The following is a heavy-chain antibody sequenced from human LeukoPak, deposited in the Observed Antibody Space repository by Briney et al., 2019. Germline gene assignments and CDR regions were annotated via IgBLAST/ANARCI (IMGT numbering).Heavy chain of an antibody. CDR1: GFTFSSYA. CDR3: AKDLKEYYYDSSGHDY. Sequence: GASLRLSCAASGFTFSSYAVSWVCQAPGKGLEWVSAISGSGGSTYYADSVKGRFTISRDNSKNTLYLQMNSLRAEDTAVYYCAKDLKEYYYDSSGHDYWGQGTLVTVSS. CDR2: ISGSGGST. J-gene: IGHJ4*02. V-gene: IGHV3-23*01. D-gene: IGHD3-22*01.